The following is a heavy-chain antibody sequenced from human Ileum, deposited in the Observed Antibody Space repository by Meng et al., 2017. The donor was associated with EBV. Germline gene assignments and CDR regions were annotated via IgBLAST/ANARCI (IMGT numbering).Heavy chain of an antibody. D-gene: IGHD5-12*01. Sequence: GQLGVPGGGGVQPGRSLRLSCAAAGFNFSSFCMHWVRQAPGKGLEWVAVISYDGSNKYYADSVKGRFTISRDNSKNTLYLQMNSLRAEDTAVYYCAKAPYSGYDAFDYWGQGTLVTVSS. CDR3: AKAPYSGYDAFDY. CDR1: GFNFSSFC. CDR2: ISYDGSNK. V-gene: IGHV3-30*18. J-gene: IGHJ4*02.